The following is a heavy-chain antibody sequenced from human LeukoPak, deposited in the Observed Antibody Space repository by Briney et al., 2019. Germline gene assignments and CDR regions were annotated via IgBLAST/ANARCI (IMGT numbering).Heavy chain of an antibody. V-gene: IGHV4-39*07. CDR1: GGSISSSSYY. CDR2: IYYSGRT. Sequence: PSETLSLTCTVSGGSISSSSYYWGWIRQPPGKGLEWIGYIYYSGRTYYNPSLKSRVTISVDTSKNQFSLKLSSVTAADTAVYYCARRGGYYPPRLHNWFDPWGQGTLVTVSS. CDR3: ARRGGYYPPRLHNWFDP. J-gene: IGHJ5*02. D-gene: IGHD3-22*01.